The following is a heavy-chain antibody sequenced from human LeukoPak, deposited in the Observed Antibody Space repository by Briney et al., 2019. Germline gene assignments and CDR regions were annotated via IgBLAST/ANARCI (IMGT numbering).Heavy chain of an antibody. D-gene: IGHD3-3*01. CDR1: GFTFDDYT. V-gene: IGHV3-43*01. CDR2: ISWDGGST. Sequence: GGSLRLSCAASGFTFDDYTMHWVRQAPGKGLEWVSLISWDGGSTYYADSVKGRFTISRDNSKNSLYLQMNSLRTEDTALYYCAKEQGFLVNYYMDVWGKGTTVTVSS. J-gene: IGHJ6*03. CDR3: AKEQGFLVNYYMDV.